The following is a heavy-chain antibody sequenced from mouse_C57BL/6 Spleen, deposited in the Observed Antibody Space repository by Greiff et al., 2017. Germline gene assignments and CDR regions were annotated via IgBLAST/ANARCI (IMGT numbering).Heavy chain of an antibody. Sequence: VQLQQSGPELVKPGASVKISCKASGYTFTDYYMNWVKQSHGKSLEWIGDINPNNGGTSYNQKFKGKATLTVDKSSSTAYMELRSLTSEDSAVYYCARWGYDGYPGAYWGQGTLVTVSA. CDR1: GYTFTDYY. CDR3: ARWGYDGYPGAY. CDR2: INPNNGGT. D-gene: IGHD2-3*01. V-gene: IGHV1-26*01. J-gene: IGHJ3*01.